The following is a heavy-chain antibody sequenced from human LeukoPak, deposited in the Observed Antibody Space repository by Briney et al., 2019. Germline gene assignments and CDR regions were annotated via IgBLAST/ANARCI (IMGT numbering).Heavy chain of an antibody. J-gene: IGHJ5*02. CDR3: ASVVDTAMENWFDP. Sequence: SETLSLTCTVSDGSISSYYWSWIRQPPGKGLEWIGYIYYSGSTNYNPSPKSRVTISVDTSKNQFSLKLSSVTAADTAVYYCASVVDTAMENWFDPWGQGTLVTVSS. CDR1: DGSISSYY. CDR2: IYYSGST. D-gene: IGHD5-18*01. V-gene: IGHV4-59*01.